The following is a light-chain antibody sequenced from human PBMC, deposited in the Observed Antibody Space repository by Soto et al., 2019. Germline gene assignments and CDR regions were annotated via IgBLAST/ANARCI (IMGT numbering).Light chain of an antibody. CDR3: SSYAGRITLV. Sequence: QSALTQTASVSGSPGQSITMSCTGSRSDVGGYNLVSWYQQQPGKVPKLLISDDNKRPSGVSDRFSGSKSGNTASLTISGLQAEDEGDYYCSSYAGRITLVFGGGTQLTVL. CDR2: DDN. CDR1: RSDVGGYNL. V-gene: IGLV2-23*01. J-gene: IGLJ2*01.